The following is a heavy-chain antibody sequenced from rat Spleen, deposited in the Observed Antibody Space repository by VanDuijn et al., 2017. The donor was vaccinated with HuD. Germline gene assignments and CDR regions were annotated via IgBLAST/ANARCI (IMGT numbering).Heavy chain of an antibody. J-gene: IGHJ3*01. CDR1: GFTFSNYV. CDR2: ITNSGGTT. V-gene: IGHV5S23*01. CDR3: TTWFAY. Sequence: EVQLVESGGGLVQPGRSLKLSCAASGFTFSNYVMAWVRQAPTKGLEWVASITNSGGTTYYRDSVRGRFTISRDNAKSTLYLQMDSLRSEDTATYYCTTWFAYWGQGTLVTVSS.